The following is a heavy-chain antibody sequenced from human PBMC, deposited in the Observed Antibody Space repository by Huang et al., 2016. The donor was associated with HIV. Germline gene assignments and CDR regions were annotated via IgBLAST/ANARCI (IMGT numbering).Heavy chain of an antibody. D-gene: IGHD6-13*01. J-gene: IGHJ4*02. CDR2: IYYSGSS. Sequence: QLQLQESGPGLVKPSETRSLTCTVSGGSFSSSGNYGGWIRQPPGKGLEWIGSIYYSGSSHDNPSLKSRVTISVDTSRNQLSLKLNSVTAADTAVYYCARWYSSSSYGSGGFDYWGQGTLVTVSS. V-gene: IGHV4-39*01. CDR3: ARWYSSSSYGSGGFDY. CDR1: GGSFSSSGNY.